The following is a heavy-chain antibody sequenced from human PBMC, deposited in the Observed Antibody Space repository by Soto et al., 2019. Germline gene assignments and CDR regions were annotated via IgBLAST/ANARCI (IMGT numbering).Heavy chain of an antibody. V-gene: IGHV3-74*01. Sequence: GGSLRLSCAASGFTFGSYWMNWVRQAPGKGLVWVSRIDSDGSSTTYADSVKGRSTTSRDNAKNTLYLQMSSLRVEDTAVYYCARGRPYGMDVWGQGTTVTVSS. CDR2: IDSDGSST. J-gene: IGHJ6*02. CDR3: ARGRPYGMDV. CDR1: GFTFGSYW.